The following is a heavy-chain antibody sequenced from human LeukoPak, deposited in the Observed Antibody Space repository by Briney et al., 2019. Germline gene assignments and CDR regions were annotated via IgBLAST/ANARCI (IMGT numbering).Heavy chain of an antibody. J-gene: IGHJ3*02. CDR1: GGSIRSYY. CDR2: IYTSGST. V-gene: IGHV4-4*07. Sequence: SETLSLTCTVSGGSIRSYYWRWIRQPAGKGLEWIGRIYTSGSTNYNPSLKSRVTMSVDTSKNQFSLKLSSVTAADTAVYYCARDLVGIDAFDIWGQGTMVTVSS. D-gene: IGHD2-15*01. CDR3: ARDLVGIDAFDI.